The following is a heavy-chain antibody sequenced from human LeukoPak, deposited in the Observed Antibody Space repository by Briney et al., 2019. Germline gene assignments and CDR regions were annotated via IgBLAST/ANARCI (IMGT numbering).Heavy chain of an antibody. D-gene: IGHD2-2*02. V-gene: IGHV3-30-3*01. CDR2: ISYDGSNK. CDR1: GFTFSTNW. J-gene: IGHJ4*02. CDR3: ARSGIQSGYCSSISCYTGF. Sequence: GGSLRLSCAASGFTFSTNWMHWVRQAPGKGLEWVAVISYDGSNKYYADSVKGRFTISRDNSKNTLYLQMNSLRDEDTAVYYCARSGIQSGYCSSISCYTGFWGQGTLVTVSP.